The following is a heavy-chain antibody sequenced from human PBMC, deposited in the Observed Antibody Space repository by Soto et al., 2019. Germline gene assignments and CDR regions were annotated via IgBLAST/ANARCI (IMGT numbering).Heavy chain of an antibody. CDR1: GCSSSRYY. J-gene: IGHJ4*02. Sequence: LETLPLTCTFSGCSSSRYYWSWIRQPPGKGLEWIGYIYYSGSTIYNPSLKSRVTISVDTSKNQFSLKLSSVTAADTAVYYCARHTPAISISAHWGQGTLVTVSS. CDR3: ARHTPAISISAH. D-gene: IGHD2-15*01. CDR2: IYYSGST. V-gene: IGHV4-59*01.